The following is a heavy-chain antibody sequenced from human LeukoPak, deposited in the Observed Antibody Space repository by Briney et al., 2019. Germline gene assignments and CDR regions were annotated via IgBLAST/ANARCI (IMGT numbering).Heavy chain of an antibody. J-gene: IGHJ4*02. CDR1: GYTFTSYG. V-gene: IGHV1-18*01. CDR2: ISAYNGNT. D-gene: IGHD3-22*01. CDR3: ARSYSSGYYYHY. Sequence: ASVTVSCKASGYTFTSYGISWVRQAPGQGLEWMGWISAYNGNTNYAQKLQGRVTMTTDTSTSTAYMELRSLRSDDTAVYYCARSYSSGYYYHYWGQGTLVTVSS.